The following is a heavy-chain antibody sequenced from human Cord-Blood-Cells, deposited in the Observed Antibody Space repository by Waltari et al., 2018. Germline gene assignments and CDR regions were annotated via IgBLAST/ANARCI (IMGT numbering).Heavy chain of an antibody. J-gene: IGHJ6*02. Sequence: QVQLQESGPGLVKPSETLSLTCTVPGGSISSYYWSWIRQPPGKGLEWIGYIYYSGSTNYNPSLKSRVTISVDTSKNQFSLKLGSVTAADTAVYYCASRMYYYYGMDVWGQGTTVTVSS. CDR2: IYYSGST. CDR3: ASRMYYYYGMDV. V-gene: IGHV4-59*01. CDR1: GGSISSYY.